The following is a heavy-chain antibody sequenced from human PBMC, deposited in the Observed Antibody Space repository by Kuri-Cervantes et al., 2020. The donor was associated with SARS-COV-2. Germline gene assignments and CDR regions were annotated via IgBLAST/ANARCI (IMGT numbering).Heavy chain of an antibody. J-gene: IGHJ4*02. Sequence: GSLRLSCTFSGDSVSRSTYYWGWIRQPPGKGLEWIGAIYYSGATYYNPSLKSRVIISVDTSKNQFSLNLRFVTATDTAVYYCARGPEGVVAYWGRGTLVTVSS. V-gene: IGHV4-39*01. D-gene: IGHD1-14*01. CDR1: GDSVSRSTYY. CDR3: ARGPEGVVAY. CDR2: IYYSGAT.